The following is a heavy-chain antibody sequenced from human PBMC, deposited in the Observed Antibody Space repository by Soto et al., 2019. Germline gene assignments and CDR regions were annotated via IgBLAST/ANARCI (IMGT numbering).Heavy chain of an antibody. Sequence: QVQLVESGGGVVQPGRSLRLSCAASGFTFSSYGMHWVRQAPGKGLEWVAVIWYDGSNKYYADSVKGRFTISRDNSKNTLYLQMNSLRAEDTAVYYCARGQFDDSSGGFDYWGQVTLVTVSS. CDR1: GFTFSSYG. D-gene: IGHD3-22*01. CDR3: ARGQFDDSSGGFDY. CDR2: IWYDGSNK. J-gene: IGHJ4*02. V-gene: IGHV3-33*01.